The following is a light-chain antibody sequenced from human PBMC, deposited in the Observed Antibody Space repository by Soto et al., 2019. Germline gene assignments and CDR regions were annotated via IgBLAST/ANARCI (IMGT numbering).Light chain of an antibody. J-gene: IGKJ1*01. CDR2: KAS. CDR1: QSISSW. CDR3: QQYNSYSPT. V-gene: IGKV1-5*03. Sequence: DIQMTQSPSTLSASVGDRVTITCRASQSISSWLAWYQQKPGRAPKLLIYKASTLESGVPSRFSSSGSGTIFTLTIVSSQPDDFATYYCQQYNSYSPTFGRGTKVDIK.